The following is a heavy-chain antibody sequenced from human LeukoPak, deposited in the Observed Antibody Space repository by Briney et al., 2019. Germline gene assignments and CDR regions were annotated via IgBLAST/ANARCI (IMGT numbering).Heavy chain of an antibody. Sequence: GGSLRLSCATSGFTFDDYGMSWVRQAPGKGLEWVSGIDWNGGSTGYADSVKGRFTISRDNAKNSLYLQMNSLRAEDTAVYYCARAYNYGVTYFDYWGQGTLVTVSS. J-gene: IGHJ4*02. CDR3: ARAYNYGVTYFDY. V-gene: IGHV3-20*04. D-gene: IGHD5-18*01. CDR1: GFTFDDYG. CDR2: IDWNGGST.